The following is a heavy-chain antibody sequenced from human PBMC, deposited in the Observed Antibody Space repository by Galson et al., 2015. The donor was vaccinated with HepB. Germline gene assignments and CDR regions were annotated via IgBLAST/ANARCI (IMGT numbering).Heavy chain of an antibody. CDR3: ARLEGGLYESSGYFSGY. J-gene: IGHJ4*02. CDR1: GYRFTNYW. CDR2: IYPGDSDT. V-gene: IGHV5-51*01. Sequence: QSGAEVKKPGESLKISCQGSGYRFTNYWIGWVRQMPGKGLEWMGIIYPGDSDTRYSPSFRGQVTISADKSISTAYLQWNSLKASDTAMYYCARLEGGLYESSGYFSGYWGQGTLVTVSS. D-gene: IGHD3-22*01.